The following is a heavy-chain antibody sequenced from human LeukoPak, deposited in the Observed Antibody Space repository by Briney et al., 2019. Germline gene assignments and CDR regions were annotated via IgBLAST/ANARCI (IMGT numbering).Heavy chain of an antibody. D-gene: IGHD3-22*01. J-gene: IGHJ5*02. Sequence: GGSLRLSCAASGFTFSNAWLSWVRQAPGKGLEWVAVISYDGSNKYYADSVKGRFTISRDNSKNTLYLQMNSLRAEDTAVYYCARDHRITMIVVVINYWFDPWGQGTLVTVSS. CDR1: GFTFSNAW. CDR2: ISYDGSNK. CDR3: ARDHRITMIVVVINYWFDP. V-gene: IGHV3-30*03.